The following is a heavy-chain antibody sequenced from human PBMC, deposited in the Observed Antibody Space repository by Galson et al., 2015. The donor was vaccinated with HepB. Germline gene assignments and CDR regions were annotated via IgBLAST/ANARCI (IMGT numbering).Heavy chain of an antibody. CDR2: ISSSGINI. CDR3: AREAVTVTAVRRDRYYNYYGMDV. V-gene: IGHV3-48*03. CDR1: GFTLSSYE. J-gene: IGHJ6*02. D-gene: IGHD4-11*01. Sequence: SLRLSCAASGFTLSSYEMNWVRQAPGKGLEWVSHISSSGINIYYADSVKGRFTISRDNAKNSLYLQMDSLRAEDTAVYYCAREAVTVTAVRRDRYYNYYGMDVWGQGTTVTVSS.